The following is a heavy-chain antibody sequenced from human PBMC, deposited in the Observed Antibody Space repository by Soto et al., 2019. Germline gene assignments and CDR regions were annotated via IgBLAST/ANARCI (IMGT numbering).Heavy chain of an antibody. CDR3: AGRYCTNGVCYVGPYDY. CDR2: ISGSGGST. CDR1: GFTFSNYP. J-gene: IGHJ4*02. V-gene: IGHV3-23*01. D-gene: IGHD2-8*01. Sequence: GGSLRLSCAASGFTFSNYPMSWVRQAPGKGLEWVSAISGSGGSTYYADSVKGRFTISRDNSKNTLYLQMNSLRAEDTAVYYCAGRYCTNGVCYVGPYDYWGQGTLVTVSS.